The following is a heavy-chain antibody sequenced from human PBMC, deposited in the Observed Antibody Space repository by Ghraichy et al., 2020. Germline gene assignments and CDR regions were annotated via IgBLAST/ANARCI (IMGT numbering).Heavy chain of an antibody. J-gene: IGHJ4*02. V-gene: IGHV3-23*01. CDR1: GFTFSDYA. Sequence: GGSLRLSCAASGFTFSDYAMTWVRQAPGKGLEWVSSIGSRGGSTYYADPVTGRFTISRDNSKNTLFLQMNSLRAEDTAVYYCAKGSSGWPYTLDYWGQGALVTVS. CDR2: IGSRGGST. D-gene: IGHD6-19*01. CDR3: AKGSSGWPYTLDY.